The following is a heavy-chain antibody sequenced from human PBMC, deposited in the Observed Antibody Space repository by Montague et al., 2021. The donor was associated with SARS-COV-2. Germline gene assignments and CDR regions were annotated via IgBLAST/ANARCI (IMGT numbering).Heavy chain of an antibody. D-gene: IGHD3-10*01. Sequence: SETLSLTCSVSSGSIISSGYYWGWTRQPPGKELEWGGNNYYSGTTYHNPSLQSRVTISVDTSKSHLSLRLSSVTAADTAVYFCARGMIRGVTTPFDYWGQGSQVTVSS. V-gene: IGHV4-39*02. J-gene: IGHJ4*02. CDR2: NYYSGTT. CDR1: SGSIISSGYY. CDR3: ARGMIRGVTTPFDY.